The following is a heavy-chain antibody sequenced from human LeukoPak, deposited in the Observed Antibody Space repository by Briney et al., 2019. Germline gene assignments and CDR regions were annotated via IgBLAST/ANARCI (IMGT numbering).Heavy chain of an antibody. Sequence: PSETLSLTCTLSGGSFSSYYWSWIRQPPGKGREWSGYIYYSGSTNYNPSLKSRVTISVDTSKNQFSLKLSSVAVADTAVYYCASGFRGQLGYFDYWGQGTLVTVSS. CDR1: GGSFSSYY. V-gene: IGHV4-59*01. CDR2: IYYSGST. D-gene: IGHD1-1*01. CDR3: ASGFRGQLGYFDY. J-gene: IGHJ4*02.